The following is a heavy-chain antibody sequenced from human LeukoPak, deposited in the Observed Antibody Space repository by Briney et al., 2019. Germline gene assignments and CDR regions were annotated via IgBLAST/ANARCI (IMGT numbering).Heavy chain of an antibody. Sequence: PSETLSLTCTVSGGSISSYYWSWIRQPPGKGLEWIGYIYYSGSTNYNPSLKSRVTISVDTSKNQFSLQLSSVTAADTAVYYCARPDGDYEWFFDLWGRGTLVTVAS. CDR3: ARPDGDYEWFFDL. CDR1: GGSISSYY. J-gene: IGHJ2*01. CDR2: IYYSGST. D-gene: IGHD4-17*01. V-gene: IGHV4-59*08.